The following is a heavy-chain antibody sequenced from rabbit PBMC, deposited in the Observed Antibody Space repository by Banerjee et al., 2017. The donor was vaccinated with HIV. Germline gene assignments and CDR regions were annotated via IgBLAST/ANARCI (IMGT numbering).Heavy chain of an antibody. CDR2: IYSTSGST. J-gene: IGHJ3*01. Sequence: QEQLVESGGGLVQPGGSLKLTCTVSGFDFSSYGVSWVRQAPGKGLEWIGCIYSTSGSTDYASWVNGRFTISSDNAQNTLDLQMNSLTAADTATYFCARDLAGVTGWNFGLWGQGTLVTVS. CDR3: ARDLAGVTGWNFGL. CDR1: GFDFSSYG. D-gene: IGHD4-1*01. V-gene: IGHV1S47*01.